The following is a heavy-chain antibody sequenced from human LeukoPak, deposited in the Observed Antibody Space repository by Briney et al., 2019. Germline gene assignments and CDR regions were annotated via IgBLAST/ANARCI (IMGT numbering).Heavy chain of an antibody. CDR1: GFTFGDFA. CDR2: IRRQASGGTT. Sequence: GGSLRLSCAASGFTFGDFAMNWVRQAPGKGLEWVAFIRRQASGGTTEYAASVKGRFTISRDDSKSTAYLQMNSLKTEDTAVYYCTRWLTEDRAYDPWGQGTLVTVSS. V-gene: IGHV3-49*04. CDR3: TRWLTEDRAYDP. D-gene: IGHD6-19*01. J-gene: IGHJ5*02.